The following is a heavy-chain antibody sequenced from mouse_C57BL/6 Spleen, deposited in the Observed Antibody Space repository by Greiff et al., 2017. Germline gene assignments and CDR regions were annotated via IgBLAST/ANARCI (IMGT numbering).Heavy chain of an antibody. CDR1: GFTFSDYY. CDR3: ARQGGLLSFMDY. Sequence: EVMLVESGGGLVQPGGSLKLSCAASGFTFSDYYMYWVRQTPGKRLEWVAYISNGGGSTNYPDTVKGRFTISRDNAKNTLYLQMSRLKSEDTAMYYCARQGGLLSFMDYWGQGTSVTVAA. V-gene: IGHV5-12*01. D-gene: IGHD2-10*01. CDR2: ISNGGGST. J-gene: IGHJ4*01.